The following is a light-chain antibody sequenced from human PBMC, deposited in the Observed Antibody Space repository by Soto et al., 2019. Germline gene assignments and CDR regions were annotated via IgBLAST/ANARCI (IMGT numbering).Light chain of an antibody. CDR3: QHRSNWPA. V-gene: IGKV3-11*01. CDR1: QSVSRY. J-gene: IGKJ4*01. Sequence: EIVLTQSPATLSLSAGERATLSCRASQSVSRYLAWYQQKPGQAPRLLIYDASNRATGIPARFSGSGSGTDFTLTISSLEPEDFALYYCQHRSNWPAFGGGTKV. CDR2: DAS.